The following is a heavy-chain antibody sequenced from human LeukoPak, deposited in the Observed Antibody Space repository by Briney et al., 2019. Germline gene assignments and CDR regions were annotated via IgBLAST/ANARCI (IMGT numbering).Heavy chain of an antibody. CDR3: ARDYTTAARSLDY. CDR1: GGSISSSTYY. J-gene: IGHJ4*02. V-gene: IGHV4-39*07. CDR2: VYYRGNT. Sequence: SETLSLTCTVSGGSISSSTYYWGWIRQPPGKGLEWIGSVYYRGNTYYNPSLKSRLTISVDTSKNQFSLKLSSVTAADTAVYYCARDYTTAARSLDYWGQGTLVTVSS. D-gene: IGHD6-6*01.